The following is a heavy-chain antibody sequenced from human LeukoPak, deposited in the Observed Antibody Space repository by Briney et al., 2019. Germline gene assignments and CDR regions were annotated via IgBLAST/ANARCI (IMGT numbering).Heavy chain of an antibody. Sequence: SETLSLTCTFSGGSITSYYWSWILQPPGKGLDWIGYIYYTGSTNYNTSLKSRVTISVATSKTPFSLKLSSVTAEDTAVYSCVRDAYYYDSSASRLFDYWGQGTLVTVSS. D-gene: IGHD3-22*01. CDR3: VRDAYYYDSSASRLFDY. V-gene: IGHV4-59*01. CDR1: GGSITSYY. J-gene: IGHJ4*02. CDR2: IYYTGST.